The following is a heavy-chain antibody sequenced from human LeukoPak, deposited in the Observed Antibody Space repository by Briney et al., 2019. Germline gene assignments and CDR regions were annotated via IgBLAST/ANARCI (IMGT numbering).Heavy chain of an antibody. CDR1: GFTFSSYG. Sequence: GGSLRLSCAASGFTFSSYGMSWVRQAPGKGLEWVSAISGSGGSTYYADSVKGRFTISRDNSKNTLYLQMNSLKTEDTAVYYCTTVGGGDGNYYYYYYMDVWGKGTTVTVSS. CDR2: ISGSGGST. CDR3: TTVGGGDGNYYYYYYMDV. D-gene: IGHD3-16*01. V-gene: IGHV3-23*01. J-gene: IGHJ6*03.